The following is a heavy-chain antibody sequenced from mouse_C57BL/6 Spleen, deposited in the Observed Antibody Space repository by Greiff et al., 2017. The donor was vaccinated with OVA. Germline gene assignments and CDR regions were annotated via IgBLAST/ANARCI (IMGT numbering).Heavy chain of an antibody. Sequence: VQLVESGAELVKPGASVKISCKASGYAFSSYWMNWVKQRPGKGLEWIGQIYPGDGDTNYNGKFKGKATLTADKSSSTAYMQLSSLTSEDSAVYFCARAYGNGAMDYWGQGTSVTVSS. CDR1: GYAFSSYW. D-gene: IGHD2-1*01. CDR3: ARAYGNGAMDY. V-gene: IGHV1-80*01. J-gene: IGHJ4*01. CDR2: IYPGDGDT.